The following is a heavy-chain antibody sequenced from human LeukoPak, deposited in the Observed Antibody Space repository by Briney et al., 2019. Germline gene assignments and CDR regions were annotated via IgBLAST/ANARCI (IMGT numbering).Heavy chain of an antibody. J-gene: IGHJ5*02. CDR3: ARGTNEAGYSSSWYKGNWFDP. D-gene: IGHD6-13*01. V-gene: IGHV1-18*01. CDR1: GYTFTSYG. Sequence: ASVKVSCKASGYTFTSYGISWVRQAPGQGLEWMGWISAYNGNTNYAQKLQGRVTMTTDTSTSTAYMELRSLRSDDTAVYYCARGTNEAGYSSSWYKGNWFDPWGQGTPVTVSS. CDR2: ISAYNGNT.